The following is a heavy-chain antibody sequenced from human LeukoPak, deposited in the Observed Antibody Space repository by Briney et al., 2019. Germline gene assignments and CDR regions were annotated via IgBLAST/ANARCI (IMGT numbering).Heavy chain of an antibody. V-gene: IGHV3-30*18. Sequence: GGSLRLSCAASGFTFNTYGMHWVRQAPGKGLEWVAFISYDGGYKYYADSVQGRFTISRDNSKNTLYLQMNSLRAEDTAVYYCANFDSWGQGTLVTVSS. J-gene: IGHJ4*01. CDR2: ISYDGGYK. CDR3: ANFDS. CDR1: GFTFNTYG.